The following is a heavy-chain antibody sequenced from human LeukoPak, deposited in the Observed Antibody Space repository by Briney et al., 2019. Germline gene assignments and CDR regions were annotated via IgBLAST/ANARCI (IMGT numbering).Heavy chain of an antibody. CDR2: IYYSGST. D-gene: IGHD4-17*01. V-gene: IGHV4-59*12. J-gene: IGHJ4*02. CDR3: ARGRGYYGDFY. CDR1: GGSISSYY. Sequence: SETLSLTCSVSGGSISSYYWSWIRQPPGKGLEWIGYIYYSGSTNYNPSLKSRVTISVDTSKNQFSLKLSSVTAADTAVYYCARGRGYYGDFYWGQGTLVTVSS.